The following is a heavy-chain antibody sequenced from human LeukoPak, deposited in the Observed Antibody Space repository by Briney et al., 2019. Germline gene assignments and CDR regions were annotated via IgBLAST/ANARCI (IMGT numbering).Heavy chain of an antibody. CDR3: ARRYYYGSGSYGMDV. D-gene: IGHD3-10*01. J-gene: IGHJ6*02. CDR2: IYYSGST. V-gene: IGHV4-59*08. CDR1: GGSISSYY. Sequence: SETLSLTCTVSGGSISSYYWSWIRQPPGKGLEWIGYIYYSGSTNYNPSLKSRVTISVDTSKNQFSLKLSSVTAADTAVYYYARRYYYGSGSYGMDVWGQGTTVTVSS.